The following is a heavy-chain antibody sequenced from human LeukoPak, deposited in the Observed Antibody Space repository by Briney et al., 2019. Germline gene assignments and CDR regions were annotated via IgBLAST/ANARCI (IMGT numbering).Heavy chain of an antibody. V-gene: IGHV1-8*01. J-gene: IGHJ4*02. CDR2: MNPNSGNT. CDR3: ARDEYYYDSSGGPPDY. CDR1: GYTFTSYD. D-gene: IGHD3-22*01. Sequence: ASVKVSCKASGYTFTSYDINWVRQATGQGLEWMGWMNPNSGNTGYAQKFQGRVTMTRDMSTSTVYMELSSLRSEDTAVYYCARDEYYYDSSGGPPDYWGQGTLVTVSS.